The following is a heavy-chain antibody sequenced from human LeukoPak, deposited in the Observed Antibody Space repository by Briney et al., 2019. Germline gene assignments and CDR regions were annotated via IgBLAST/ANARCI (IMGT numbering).Heavy chain of an antibody. CDR2: IYYSGST. Sequence: PSETLSLTCTVSGGSISSSSYYWGWIRQPPGKGLEWIGSIYYSGSTYYNPSLKSRVTISVDTSKNQFSLKLSSVTAADTAVYYCARSVDTAMVTAYYYYGMDVWGQGTTVTVSS. CDR1: GGSISSSSYY. CDR3: ARSVDTAMVTAYYYYGMDV. V-gene: IGHV4-39*07. D-gene: IGHD5-18*01. J-gene: IGHJ6*02.